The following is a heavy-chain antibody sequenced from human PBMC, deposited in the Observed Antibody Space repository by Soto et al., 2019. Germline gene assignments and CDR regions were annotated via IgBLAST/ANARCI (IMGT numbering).Heavy chain of an antibody. CDR2: ISGTGGST. CDR1: GFTFNNYA. CDR3: AKDRLGGNFDY. V-gene: IGHV3-23*01. Sequence: EVQVLDSGGGLVQPGGSLRLSCAASGFTFNNYAMNWVRQAPGKGLEWVATISGTGGSTYYADSVKGRFTMSRDNSKNTLYLQMNSLRVEDTAVYYCAKDRLGGNFDYWGQGTQVTVSS. J-gene: IGHJ4*02.